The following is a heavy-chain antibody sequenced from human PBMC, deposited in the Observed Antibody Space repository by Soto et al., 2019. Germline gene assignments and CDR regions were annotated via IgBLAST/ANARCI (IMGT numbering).Heavy chain of an antibody. CDR2: IYYSGST. CDR1: GGSISSSSYY. V-gene: IGHV4-39*01. D-gene: IGHD1-26*01. J-gene: IGHJ5*02. CDR3: ARRMVGATANQGFDP. Sequence: SLTCTVSGGSISSSSYYWGWIRQPPGKGLEWIGSIYYSGSTYYNPSLKSRVTISVDTSKNQFSLKLSSVTAADTAVYYCARRMVGATANQGFDPWGQGTLVTVSS.